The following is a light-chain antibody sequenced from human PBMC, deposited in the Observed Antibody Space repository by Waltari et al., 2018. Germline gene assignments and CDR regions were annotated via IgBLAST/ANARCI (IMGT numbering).Light chain of an antibody. Sequence: EIVMTQSPATLSVSPGERATLSCRASRSISSDLAWYQQKPGQAPRLLIYGASTRATGIPARFSGRGSGTEFTLTISSLQSEDFAVYYCQQYNNWPPYTFGQGTKLEIK. CDR2: GAS. CDR3: QQYNNWPPYT. J-gene: IGKJ2*01. V-gene: IGKV3-15*01. CDR1: RSISSD.